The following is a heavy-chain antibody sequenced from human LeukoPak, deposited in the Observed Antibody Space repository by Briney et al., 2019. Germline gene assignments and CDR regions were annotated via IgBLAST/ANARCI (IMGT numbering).Heavy chain of an antibody. Sequence: GGSLRLSCTASGFTFGDYAMSWVRQAPGKGLEWVGFIRSKAYGGTTEYAASVKGRFTISRDDSKSIAYLQMNSLKTEDTAVYYCTRVVYYYDSSGFDYWGQGTLVTVSS. D-gene: IGHD3-22*01. J-gene: IGHJ4*02. CDR1: GFTFGDYA. CDR3: TRVVYYYDSSGFDY. CDR2: IRSKAYGGTT. V-gene: IGHV3-49*04.